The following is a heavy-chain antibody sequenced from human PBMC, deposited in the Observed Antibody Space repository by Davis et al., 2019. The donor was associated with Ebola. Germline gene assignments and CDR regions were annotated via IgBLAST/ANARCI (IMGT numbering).Heavy chain of an antibody. V-gene: IGHV3-21*01. Sequence: PGGSLRLSCAASGFTFSSYSMNWVRQAPGKGLEWVSSISSSSSYIYYADSVKGRFTISRDNAKNSLYLQMNSLRAEDTAVYYCARAPSGAYSGSYYYYYYYMDVWGKGTTVTVSS. CDR1: GFTFSSYS. D-gene: IGHD1-26*01. CDR2: ISSSSSYI. CDR3: ARAPSGAYSGSYYYYYYYMDV. J-gene: IGHJ6*03.